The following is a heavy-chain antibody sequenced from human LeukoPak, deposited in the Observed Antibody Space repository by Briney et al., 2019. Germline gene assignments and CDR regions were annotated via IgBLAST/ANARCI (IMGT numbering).Heavy chain of an antibody. Sequence: SGTLSLTCAVSGGSISSSNWWSWVRQPPGKGLEWIGEIYHSGSTNYNPSLKSRVTISVDKSKNQFSLKLSSVTAADTAVYYCARQPYGSGSYYKYWGQGTLVTVSS. CDR2: IYHSGST. V-gene: IGHV4-4*02. J-gene: IGHJ4*02. D-gene: IGHD3-10*01. CDR1: GGSISSSNW. CDR3: ARQPYGSGSYYKY.